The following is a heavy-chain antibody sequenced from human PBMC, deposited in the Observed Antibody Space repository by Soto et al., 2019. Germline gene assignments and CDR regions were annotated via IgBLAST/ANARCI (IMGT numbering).Heavy chain of an antibody. CDR1: GFTFSSYS. CDR2: ISSSSSYI. V-gene: IGHV3-21*01. J-gene: IGHJ4*02. D-gene: IGHD6-13*01. Sequence: PGGSLRLSCAASGFTFSSYSMNWVRQASGRGLEWVSSISSSSSYIYYADSVKGRFTISRDNAKNSLYLQMNSLRAEDTAVYYCARDNSSWYAFYFDYWGQGTLVTVSS. CDR3: ARDNSSWYAFYFDY.